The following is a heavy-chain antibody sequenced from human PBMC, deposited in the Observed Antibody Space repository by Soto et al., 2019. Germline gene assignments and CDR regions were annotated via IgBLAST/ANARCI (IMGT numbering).Heavy chain of an antibody. J-gene: IGHJ1*01. CDR2: ISGSGGST. D-gene: IGHD5-12*01. Sequence: EVQLLESGGGLVQPGGSLRLSCAASGFTFSSYAMSWVRQAPGKGLEWVSAISGSGGSTYYADSVKGRFTISRDNSKNTLYLPMNSLRADDTDVYYCAKDLYSGYLCFQHWGQGTLVTVSS. V-gene: IGHV3-23*01. CDR3: AKDLYSGYLCFQH. CDR1: GFTFSSYA.